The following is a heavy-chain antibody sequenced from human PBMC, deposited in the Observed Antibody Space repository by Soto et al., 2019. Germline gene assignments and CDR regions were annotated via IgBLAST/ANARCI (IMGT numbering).Heavy chain of an antibody. D-gene: IGHD2-2*01. V-gene: IGHV1-69*01. CDR3: ARGPKRYCSSTSCSNYYYYYYGMDV. CDR2: IIPIFGTA. CDR1: GVTFSSYA. J-gene: IGHJ6*02. Sequence: SVKVSCKASGVTFSSYAISWVRQAPVQGLEWMGGIIPIFGTANYAQKFQGRVTITADESTSTAYMELSSLRSEDTAVYYCARGPKRYCSSTSCSNYYYYYYGMDVWGQGTTVTVSS.